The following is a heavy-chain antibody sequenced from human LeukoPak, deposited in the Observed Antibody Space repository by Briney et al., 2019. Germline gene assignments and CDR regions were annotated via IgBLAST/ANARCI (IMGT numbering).Heavy chain of an antibody. CDR3: ARSTPFGMVRGVTPPPIDY. D-gene: IGHD3-10*01. CDR2: ISGSGGST. V-gene: IGHV3-23*01. J-gene: IGHJ4*02. Sequence: GGSLRLSCAASGFTFSSYGMSWVRQAPGKGLEWVSAISGSGGSTYYADSVKGRFTISRDNSKNTLYLQMNSLRAEDTAVYYCARSTPFGMVRGVTPPPIDYWGQGTLVTVSS. CDR1: GFTFSSYG.